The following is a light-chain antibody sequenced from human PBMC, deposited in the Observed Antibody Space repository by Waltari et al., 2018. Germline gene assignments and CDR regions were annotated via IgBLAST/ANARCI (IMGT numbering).Light chain of an antibody. CDR3: QQYGSSPWT. Sequence: EIVLTQSPGTLSLSPGERATLSCRASQSVRSNYLAWYQQKPGQAPRLLIFGASSRATGIPDRVSGSGSGTDFTLTISRLEPEDFAVYYCQQYGSSPWTFGQGTKVEIK. V-gene: IGKV3-20*01. J-gene: IGKJ1*01. CDR2: GAS. CDR1: QSVRSNY.